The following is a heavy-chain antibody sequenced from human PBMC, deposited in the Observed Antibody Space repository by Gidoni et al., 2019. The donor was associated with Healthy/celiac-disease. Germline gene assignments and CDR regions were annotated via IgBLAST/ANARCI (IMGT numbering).Heavy chain of an antibody. CDR3: ATLNVGSHDAFDI. J-gene: IGHJ3*02. Sequence: QVQLVESGGGVVQPGRSLRLSCAASGFTFSSYARHWVRQAPGKGLEWVAVISYDGSNKYYADSVKGRFTISRDNSKNTLYLQMNSLRAEDTAVYYCATLNVGSHDAFDIWGQGTMVTVSS. V-gene: IGHV3-30-3*01. CDR1: GFTFSSYA. D-gene: IGHD1-26*01. CDR2: ISYDGSNK.